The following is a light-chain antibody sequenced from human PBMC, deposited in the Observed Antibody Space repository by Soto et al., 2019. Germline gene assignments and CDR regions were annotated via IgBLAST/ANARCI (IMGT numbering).Light chain of an antibody. Sequence: QSVLTQPPSVSAAPGQKVTISCSGSSSNIGNNYVSWYQQLPGTAPKLMISEVTNRPSGVSDRFSGSKSGNTASLTISGLQAEDEADYYCSSFTSRFTFVFGTGTKLTVL. CDR3: SSFTSRFTFV. CDR2: EVT. CDR1: SSNIGNNY. J-gene: IGLJ1*01. V-gene: IGLV2-18*02.